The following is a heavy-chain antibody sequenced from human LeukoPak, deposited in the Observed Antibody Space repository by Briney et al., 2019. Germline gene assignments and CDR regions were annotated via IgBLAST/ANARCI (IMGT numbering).Heavy chain of an antibody. CDR1: GYTFTSYG. Sequence: ASVKVSCKASGYTFTSYGISWVRQAPGQGLEWMGWISAYNGNTNYAQKLRGRVTMTTDTSTSTAYMELRSLRSDDTAVYYCARPVSSGWRNWFDPWGQGTLVTVSS. CDR2: ISAYNGNT. D-gene: IGHD6-19*01. V-gene: IGHV1-18*01. J-gene: IGHJ5*02. CDR3: ARPVSSGWRNWFDP.